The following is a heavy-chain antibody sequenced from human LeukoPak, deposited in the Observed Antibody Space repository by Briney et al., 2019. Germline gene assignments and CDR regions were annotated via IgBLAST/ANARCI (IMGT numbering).Heavy chain of an antibody. J-gene: IGHJ6*02. V-gene: IGHV1-2*02. CDR3: ARVPSMIRGVVNYGMDV. D-gene: IGHD3-10*01. Sequence: ASVKVSCKTSGYSFTGYFMHWVRQAPGQGLEWMGWINPNSGDTKYAQRFQARVTMTRDTSINTAYMELRRLTSDDTAVYYCARVPSMIRGVVNYGMDVWGQGTTVTVSS. CDR2: INPNSGDT. CDR1: GYSFTGYF.